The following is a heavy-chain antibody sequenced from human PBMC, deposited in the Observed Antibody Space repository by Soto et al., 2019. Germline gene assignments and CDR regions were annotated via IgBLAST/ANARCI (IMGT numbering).Heavy chain of an antibody. CDR3: ARDRQYYQFWSGCQNEGPCAMDV. CDR1: GGSFSGYY. CDR2: INHCGGT. Sequence: QVQPEQWGAGLLKPSETLSLTCAVYGGSFSGYYWTWIRQAPGKGLEWIGEINHCGGTNYNSSLKSRVTISVDTSKNQFSLILYSVTAADTAVYYCARDRQYYQFWSGCQNEGPCAMDVWGQGTMVTVSS. D-gene: IGHD3-3*02. J-gene: IGHJ6*02. V-gene: IGHV4-34*02.